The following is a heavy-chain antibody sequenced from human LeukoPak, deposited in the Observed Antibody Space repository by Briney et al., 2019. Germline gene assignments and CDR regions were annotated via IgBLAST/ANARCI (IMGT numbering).Heavy chain of an antibody. CDR2: INHSGST. CDR3: ARHDWGYYDSSGYYNQ. V-gene: IGHV4-34*01. CDR1: GGSFSGYY. J-gene: IGHJ4*02. D-gene: IGHD3-22*01. Sequence: SETLSLTCAVYGGSFSGYYWSWIRQPPGKGLEWIGEINHSGSTNYNPSLKSRVTISVDTSKNQFSLKLSSVAAADTAVYYCARHDWGYYDSSGYYNQWGQGTLVTVSS.